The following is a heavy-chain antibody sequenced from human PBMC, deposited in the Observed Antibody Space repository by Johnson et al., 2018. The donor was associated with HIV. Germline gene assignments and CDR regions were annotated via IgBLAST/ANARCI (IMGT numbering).Heavy chain of an antibody. D-gene: IGHD3-3*01. J-gene: IGHJ3*02. V-gene: IGHV3-33*01. CDR2: IWYDGSNK. CDR1: GFTFSSHG. CDR3: ATDRTKDFWNGMLHGFDN. Sequence: QVQLVESGGGVVQPGRSLRLSCRASGFTFSSHGMHWVRQGPGKGLEWVAFIWYDGSNKYYGDSVKGRFTISKDNAKNALYLQMDSLRVDETAVYYCATDRTKDFWNGMLHGFDNWGQGTMVTVSS.